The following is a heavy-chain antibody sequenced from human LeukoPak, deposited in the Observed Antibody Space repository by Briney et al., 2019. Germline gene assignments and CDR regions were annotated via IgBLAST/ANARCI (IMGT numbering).Heavy chain of an antibody. J-gene: IGHJ4*02. V-gene: IGHV3-23*01. CDR3: AKMNVLTGYYTPNFDF. CDR2: VSGSGSST. CDR1: GFXFSSYA. Sequence: GGSLRLSCAASGFXFSSYAISWVRQAPRKGLEWVSVVSGSGSSTDYADSVKGRFTISRDNSKNTLYLQMSSLSAEDTAVYYCAKMNVLTGYYTPNFDFWGQGTLVTVSS. D-gene: IGHD3-9*01.